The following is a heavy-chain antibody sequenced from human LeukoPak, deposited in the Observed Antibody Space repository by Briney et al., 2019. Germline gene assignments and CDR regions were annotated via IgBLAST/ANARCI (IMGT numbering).Heavy chain of an antibody. CDR3: GGFGESFAY. J-gene: IGHJ4*02. V-gene: IGHV4-39*01. Sequence: SETLSLTCTVSGGSISSSSYYWGWIRQPPGKGLEWIGSIYYSGSTYYNPSLKSRVTISVDTSKNQFSLKLSSVTPADTAVYYCGGFGESFAYWGQGTLVTVSS. D-gene: IGHD3-10*01. CDR1: GGSISSSSYY. CDR2: IYYSGST.